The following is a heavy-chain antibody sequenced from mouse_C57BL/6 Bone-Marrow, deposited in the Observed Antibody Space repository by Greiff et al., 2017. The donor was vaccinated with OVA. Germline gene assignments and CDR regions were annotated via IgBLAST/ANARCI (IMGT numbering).Heavy chain of an antibody. CDR2: IDPENGDT. V-gene: IGHV14-4*01. D-gene: IGHD1-1*01. J-gene: IGHJ3*01. CDR3: TLYYYGSSSFAY. CDR1: GFNIKDDY. Sequence: EVQRVESGAELVRPGASVKLSCTASGFNIKDDYMHWVKQRPEQGLEWIGWIDPENGDTEYASKFQGKATITADTSSNTAYLQLSSLTSEDTAVYYCTLYYYGSSSFAYWGQGTLVTVSA.